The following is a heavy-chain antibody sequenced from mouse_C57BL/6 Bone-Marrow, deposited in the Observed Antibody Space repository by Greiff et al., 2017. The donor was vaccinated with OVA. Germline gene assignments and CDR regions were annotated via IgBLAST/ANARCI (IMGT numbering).Heavy chain of an antibody. Sequence: EVMLVESEGGLVQPGSSMKLSCTASGFTFSDYYMAWVRQVPEKGLEWVANINYDGSSTYYLDSLESRFIISRDNAKNILYLQMSSLKSEDTATYYCARVCSVYYFDYWGQGTTLTVSS. V-gene: IGHV5-16*01. CDR3: ARVCSVYYFDY. CDR2: INYDGSST. J-gene: IGHJ2*01. CDR1: GFTFSDYY. D-gene: IGHD3-2*02.